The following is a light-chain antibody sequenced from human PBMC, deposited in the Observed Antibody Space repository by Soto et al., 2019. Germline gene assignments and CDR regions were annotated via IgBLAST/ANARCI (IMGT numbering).Light chain of an antibody. CDR2: ASS. CDR3: HQYDYWPGT. V-gene: IGKV3-15*01. CDR1: QDVGIN. J-gene: IGKJ2*01. Sequence: LMTQSPAILSVSPGERVTLSCRASQDVGINLAWYQQKPGHAPRLVVYASSTRATAFPARFSGSGSGTEFTLTISSLESEDFAVYYCHQYDYWPGTFGQGTKLEIK.